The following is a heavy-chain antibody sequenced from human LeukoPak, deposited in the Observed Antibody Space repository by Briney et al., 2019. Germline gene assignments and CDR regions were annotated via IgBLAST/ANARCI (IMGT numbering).Heavy chain of an antibody. J-gene: IGHJ5*02. Sequence: ASVKVSCKASGYISTGYYMHWVRQAPGQGLEWMGRVNPNNGVPNYAQKFQGRVTMTRDTAISTAYMELSSLTSDDTAVYFCAREVGYSSSYYGRFDPWGQGTLVIVSS. V-gene: IGHV1-2*06. CDR1: GYISTGYY. CDR3: AREVGYSSSYYGRFDP. D-gene: IGHD2-2*01. CDR2: VNPNNGVP.